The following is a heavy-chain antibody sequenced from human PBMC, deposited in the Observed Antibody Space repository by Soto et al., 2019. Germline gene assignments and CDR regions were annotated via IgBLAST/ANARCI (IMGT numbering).Heavy chain of an antibody. CDR1: GGTFSTHA. D-gene: IGHD2-15*01. J-gene: IGHJ6*02. Sequence: SVKVSCKASGGTFSTHAIIWVRQAPGHGLEWMGGIIPISGTTYYTQKFQGRVTITADEPMSTAFMELSSLKSEDTAVFYCARGYCSGGNCYSGMDVWGQGTMVTVSS. CDR2: IIPISGTT. V-gene: IGHV1-69*13. CDR3: ARGYCSGGNCYSGMDV.